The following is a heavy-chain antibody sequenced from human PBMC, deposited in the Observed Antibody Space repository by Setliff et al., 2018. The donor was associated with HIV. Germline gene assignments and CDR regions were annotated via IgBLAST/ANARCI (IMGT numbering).Heavy chain of an antibody. CDR1: GGTFSSYA. D-gene: IGHD5-12*01. CDR2: IIPIFGTA. J-gene: IGHJ3*02. V-gene: IGHV1-69*13. CDR3: ARGGWLQFAAFDI. Sequence: GASVKVSCKASGGTFSSYAISWVRQAPGQGLEWMGGIIPIFGTANYAQKFQGRVTITADESTSTAYMELSSLRSEDTAVYYCARGGWLQFAAFDIWGQGTMVTVSS.